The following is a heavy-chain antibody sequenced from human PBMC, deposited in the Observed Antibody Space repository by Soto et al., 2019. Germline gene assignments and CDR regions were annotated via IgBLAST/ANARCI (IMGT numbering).Heavy chain of an antibody. V-gene: IGHV3-33*01. Sequence: QVQLVESGGGVVQPGRSLRLSCAASGFTFSSYGMHWVRQAPGKGLEWVAVIWYDGSNKYYADSVKGRFTISRDNSKNTLYLQMNSLRAEDTAVNYCVRDLNRRAFDIWGQGTMVTVSS. CDR2: IWYDGSNK. CDR3: VRDLNRRAFDI. J-gene: IGHJ3*02. CDR1: GFTFSSYG.